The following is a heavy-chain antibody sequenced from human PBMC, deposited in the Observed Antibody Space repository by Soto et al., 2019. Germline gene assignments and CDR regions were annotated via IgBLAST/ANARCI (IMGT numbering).Heavy chain of an antibody. J-gene: IGHJ4*02. D-gene: IGHD6-19*01. Sequence: GESLKISCAASGFTFSSYAMHWVRQAPGKGLEWVAVISYDGSNKYYADSVKGRFTISRDNSKNTLYLQMNSLRAEDTAVYYCASTPKSVRIAVAGTGDYWGQGTLVTVSS. CDR3: ASTPKSVRIAVAGTGDY. V-gene: IGHV3-30-3*01. CDR1: GFTFSSYA. CDR2: ISYDGSNK.